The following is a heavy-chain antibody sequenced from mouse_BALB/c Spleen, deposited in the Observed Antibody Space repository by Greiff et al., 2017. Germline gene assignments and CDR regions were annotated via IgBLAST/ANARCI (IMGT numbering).Heavy chain of an antibody. Sequence: VQLQQPGAELVKPGASVKLSCKASGYTFTSYWMHWVKQRPGQGLEWIGEINPSNGRTNYNEKFKSKATLTVDKSSSTAYMQLSSLTSEDSAVYYCATGQLWAMDYWGQGTSVTVSS. V-gene: IGHV1S81*02. CDR2: INPSNGRT. J-gene: IGHJ4*01. CDR1: GYTFTSYW. CDR3: ATGQLWAMDY. D-gene: IGHD3-3*01.